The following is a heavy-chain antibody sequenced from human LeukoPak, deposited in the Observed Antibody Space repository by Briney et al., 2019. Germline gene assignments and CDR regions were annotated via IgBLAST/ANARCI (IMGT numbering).Heavy chain of an antibody. V-gene: IGHV3-23*01. CDR1: GFTFSSYA. CDR2: ISGSGGTT. J-gene: IGHJ4*02. D-gene: IGHD1-26*01. Sequence: GGSLRLSCAASGFTFSSYAITWVRQAPGKGLEWVSIISGSGGTTYYADSVKGRFTISRDNSKNTLYLQMNSLRAEDTAVYYCAKGAIVGATTRDFDYWGQGTLVTVSS. CDR3: AKGAIVGATTRDFDY.